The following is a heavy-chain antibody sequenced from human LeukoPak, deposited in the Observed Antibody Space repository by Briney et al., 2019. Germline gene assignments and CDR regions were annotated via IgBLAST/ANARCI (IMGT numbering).Heavy chain of an antibody. CDR2: IDPSDSYT. V-gene: IGHV5-10-1*01. CDR1: GYTFTSYW. J-gene: IGHJ4*02. D-gene: IGHD3-3*01. Sequence: GESLGISCKGSGYTFTSYWISWVRQMPGKGLEWIGKIDPSDSYTTYNPSFQGHVTISADKSISAAYLQWSSLKASDTAMYYCARHSHYDFWSGYLDYWGQGTLVTVSS. CDR3: ARHSHYDFWSGYLDY.